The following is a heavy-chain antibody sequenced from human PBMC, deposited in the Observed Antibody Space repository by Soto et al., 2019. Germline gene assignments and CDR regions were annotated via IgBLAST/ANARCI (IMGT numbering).Heavy chain of an antibody. Sequence: QVQLVQSGAEVKKPGASVKVSCKASGYTFTSYGISWVRQAPGQGLEWMGWISAYNGNTNYAQKLQGRVTMTTDTSTSTAYMEVSSLRSDDTAVYYCARDGGAAAGDGWYYYYGMDVWGQGTTVTVSS. J-gene: IGHJ6*02. V-gene: IGHV1-18*01. D-gene: IGHD6-13*01. CDR3: ARDGGAAAGDGWYYYYGMDV. CDR1: GYTFTSYG. CDR2: ISAYNGNT.